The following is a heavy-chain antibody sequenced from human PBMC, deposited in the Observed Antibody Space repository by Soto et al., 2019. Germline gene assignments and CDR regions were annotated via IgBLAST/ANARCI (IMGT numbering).Heavy chain of an antibody. CDR1: GYTFTGYY. V-gene: IGHV1-2*04. J-gene: IGHJ6*02. CDR2: INPNSGGT. Sequence: GASVKVSCKASGYTFTGYYMHWVRQAPGQGLEWMGWINPNSGGTNYAQKFQGWVTMTRDTSISTAYMELSRLRSDDTAVYYCARDLVEYSSSSYLYYYGMDVWGQGTTVTVSS. CDR3: ARDLVEYSSSSYLYYYGMDV. D-gene: IGHD6-6*01.